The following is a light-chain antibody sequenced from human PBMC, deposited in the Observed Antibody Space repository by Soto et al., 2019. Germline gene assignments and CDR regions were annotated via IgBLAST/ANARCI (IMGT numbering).Light chain of an antibody. V-gene: IGLV2-14*03. CDR2: DVS. CDR3: SSYASSPTLSDV. CDR1: STDVGGYNY. J-gene: IGLJ1*01. Sequence: QAVLTQPASVSGSPGQSITISCTGTSTDVGGYNYVSWYQQHPGKAPKVMIYDVSKRPSGVSNRFSGSKSGNTASLTISGLQAGDEADYYCSSYASSPTLSDVFGTGTKVTVL.